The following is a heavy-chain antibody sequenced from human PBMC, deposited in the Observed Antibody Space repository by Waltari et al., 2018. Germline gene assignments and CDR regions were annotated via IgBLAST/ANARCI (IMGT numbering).Heavy chain of an antibody. J-gene: IGHJ4*02. CDR1: GHSIISTYY. V-gene: IGHV4-38-2*01. Sequence: QVQLQESGPGLVKPSETLSLTCAGPGHSIISTYYWGWIRQSPGKGLEWIANIYHSGSTYYNPSLKSRVTISLDTSKNRFSLNLRSVTAADTAVYYCAAYLPDWGRGRDYWGQGTLVTVSS. CDR2: IYHSGST. D-gene: IGHD7-27*01. CDR3: AAYLPDWGRGRDY.